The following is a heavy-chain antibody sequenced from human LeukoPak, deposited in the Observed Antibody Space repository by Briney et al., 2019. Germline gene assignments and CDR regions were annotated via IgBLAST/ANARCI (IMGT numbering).Heavy chain of an antibody. D-gene: IGHD6-13*01. CDR2: ISAYNGNT. Sequence: ASVKVSCKASGYTFTSYGISWVRQAPGQGLEWMGWISAYNGNTNYAQKLQGRVTMTTDTSTSTAYMELSSLRSEDTAVYYCATALSSSWYGWWFDPWGQGTLVTVSS. J-gene: IGHJ5*02. CDR1: GYTFTSYG. V-gene: IGHV1-18*01. CDR3: ATALSSSWYGWWFDP.